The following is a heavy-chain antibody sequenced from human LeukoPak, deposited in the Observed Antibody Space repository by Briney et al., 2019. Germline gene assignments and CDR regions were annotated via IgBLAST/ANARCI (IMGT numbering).Heavy chain of an antibody. J-gene: IGHJ4*02. V-gene: IGHV3-64*01. CDR3: ARDGRWGAYFDY. D-gene: IGHD3-16*01. CDR2: ISSNGGST. Sequence: PGGSLRLSCAASGFTFSSYAMHWVRQAPGKGLEYVSAISSNGGSTYYANSVKGRFTISRDNSKNTLYLQMGSLRAEDMAVYYCARDGRWGAYFDYWGQGTLVTVSS. CDR1: GFTFSSYA.